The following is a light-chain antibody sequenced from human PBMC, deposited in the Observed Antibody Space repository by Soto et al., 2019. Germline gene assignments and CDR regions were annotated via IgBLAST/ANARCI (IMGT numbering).Light chain of an antibody. CDR1: QSVSSN. V-gene: IGKV3-15*01. CDR3: QKYNTWPYT. J-gene: IGKJ2*01. CDR2: GAS. Sequence: EIVMTQSPATLSVSPGERATLSCRASQSVSSNLAWYQQKPGQAPRLLIYGASTSATGIPARFSGSGSGTEFTLTISSLQSEDFADYYCQKYNTWPYTFGQGTKLEIK.